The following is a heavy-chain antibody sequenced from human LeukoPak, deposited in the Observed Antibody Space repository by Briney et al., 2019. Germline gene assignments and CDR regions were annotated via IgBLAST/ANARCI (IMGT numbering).Heavy chain of an antibody. J-gene: IGHJ4*02. CDR3: ARGYSSGRRWYYFDY. CDR2: IKQDGSEK. CDR1: GFTFSSYW. Sequence: GGSLRLSCAASGFTFSSYWMSWVRQAPGKGLEWVANIKQDGSEKYYVDSVKGRFTISRDNAKNSLYLQMNSLRAEDTAVYYCARGYSSGRRWYYFDYWGQGTLVTVSS. D-gene: IGHD6-19*01. V-gene: IGHV3-7*01.